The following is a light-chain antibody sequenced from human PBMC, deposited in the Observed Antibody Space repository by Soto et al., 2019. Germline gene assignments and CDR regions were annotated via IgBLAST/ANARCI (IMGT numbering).Light chain of an antibody. V-gene: IGKV1-33*01. J-gene: IGKJ5*01. CDR2: DAS. Sequence: DIQMTQSPSSLSASVGDRVTITCQASQDISNYLNWYQQKPGKAPKLLIYDASNLETGVPSRFSGSGSGTDFTFTISSLQPEDIATYYCQQYDNLPLPFGGVTRLEI. CDR1: QDISNY. CDR3: QQYDNLPLP.